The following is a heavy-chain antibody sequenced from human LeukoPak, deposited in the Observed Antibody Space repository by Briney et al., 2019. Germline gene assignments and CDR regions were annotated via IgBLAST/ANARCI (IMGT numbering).Heavy chain of an antibody. D-gene: IGHD5-18*01. CDR1: GYTFTNYY. V-gene: IGHV1-46*01. CDR2: IHPSGGST. Sequence: GTSVKVSCKSSGYTFTNYYIHWVRQAPGQGLEWMGIIHPSGGSTSYAQNFQGRVTMTRDTSTSTVYMELSSLRSEDTAVYYCARGHGYSYDGYYLDYWGQGTLVTVSS. CDR3: ARGHGYSYDGYYLDY. J-gene: IGHJ4*02.